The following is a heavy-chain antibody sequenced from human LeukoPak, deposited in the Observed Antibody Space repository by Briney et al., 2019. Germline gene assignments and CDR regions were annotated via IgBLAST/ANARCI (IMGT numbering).Heavy chain of an antibody. J-gene: IGHJ6*02. CDR3: AKVIRGGYGMDV. CDR1: GLTASTNY. V-gene: IGHV3-53*01. Sequence: GGSLRLSCAASGLTASTNYMSWVRQVPGKGLEWVSLIYSSGSTYYADSVKGRFTISRDNAKNSLSLQLNSLRDEDTAVYFCAKVIRGGYGMDVWGQGTTVTVSS. CDR2: IYSSGST. D-gene: IGHD3-10*01.